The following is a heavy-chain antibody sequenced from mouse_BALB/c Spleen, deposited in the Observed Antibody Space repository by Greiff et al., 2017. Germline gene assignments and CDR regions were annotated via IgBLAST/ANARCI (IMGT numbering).Heavy chain of an antibody. D-gene: IGHD2-14*01. CDR3: ARSKYDEGAWFAY. Sequence: EVQLVESGPGLVKPSQSLSLTCTVTGYSITSDYAWNWIRQFPGNKLEWMGYISYSGSTSYNPSLKSRISITRDTSKNQSFLQLNSVTTEDTATYYCARSKYDEGAWFAYWGQGTLVTVSA. CDR1: GYSITSDYA. J-gene: IGHJ3*01. CDR2: ISYSGST. V-gene: IGHV3-2*02.